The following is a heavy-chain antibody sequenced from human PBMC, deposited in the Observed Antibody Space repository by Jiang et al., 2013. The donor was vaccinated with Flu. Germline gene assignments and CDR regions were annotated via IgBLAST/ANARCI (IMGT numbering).Heavy chain of an antibody. CDR3: ARDLGAGIRSMAFDI. D-gene: IGHD3-10*01. J-gene: IGHJ3*02. CDR2: IYHSWST. V-gene: IGHV4-61*01. CDR1: SSDTYY. Sequence: SSDTYYWSWIRQPPGRDWSGLDTIYHSWSTNYNPSLKSRVTISQDMSKNQFSLRLTSVTAADTAVYYCARDLGAGIRSMAFDIWGQGTMVTVSS.